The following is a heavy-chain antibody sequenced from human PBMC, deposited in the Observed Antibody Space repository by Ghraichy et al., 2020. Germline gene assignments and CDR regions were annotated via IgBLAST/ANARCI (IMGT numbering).Heavy chain of an antibody. D-gene: IGHD3-9*01. V-gene: IGHV4-59*01. Sequence: SETLSLTCTVSGDSISSYYWSWIRQPPGKGLEWIGYIYYTGSTNYNPSLKSRVTISVDTSKNQFSLKLSSVTAADTAVYYCARDQFRDLLTGKHYYYGMDVWGQGTTVTVSS. CDR2: IYYTGST. CDR1: GDSISSYY. CDR3: ARDQFRDLLTGKHYYYGMDV. J-gene: IGHJ6*02.